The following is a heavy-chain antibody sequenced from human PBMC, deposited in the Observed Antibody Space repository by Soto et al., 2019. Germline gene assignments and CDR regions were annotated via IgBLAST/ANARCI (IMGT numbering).Heavy chain of an antibody. J-gene: IGHJ2*01. CDR1: GGTFSSYA. D-gene: IGHD3-10*01. Sequence: QVQLVQSGAEVKKPGSSVKVSCKASGGTFSSYAISWVRQAPGQGLEWMGGIIPIFGTANYGQKFQGRVTITADESTSTAYMELSSLRSEDTAVYYCARERRGTMADWYFDLWGRGTLVTVSS. CDR3: ARERRGTMADWYFDL. V-gene: IGHV1-69*12. CDR2: IIPIFGTA.